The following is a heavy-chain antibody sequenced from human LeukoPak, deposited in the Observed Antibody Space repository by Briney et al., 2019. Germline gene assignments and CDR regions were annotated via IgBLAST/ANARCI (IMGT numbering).Heavy chain of an antibody. Sequence: ASVKVSCKASGYTFTGYYIHWVRQAPGQGPEWMGWINSNSGGTNYAQTFQGRVTMTRDTSINTAYMELSRLRPDDTAVYYCARGHPLIPAAVPDYWGQGTLVTVSS. CDR3: ARGHPLIPAAVPDY. V-gene: IGHV1-2*02. D-gene: IGHD2-2*02. CDR2: INSNSGGT. J-gene: IGHJ4*02. CDR1: GYTFTGYY.